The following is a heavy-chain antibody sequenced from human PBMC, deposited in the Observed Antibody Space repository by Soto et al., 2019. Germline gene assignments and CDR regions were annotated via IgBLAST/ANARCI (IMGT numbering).Heavy chain of an antibody. CDR1: GFTLSSYA. V-gene: IGHV3-30*04. J-gene: IGHJ4*02. Sequence: GGSLRLSCAASGFTLSSYAMHWVRQAPGKGLEWVAIISYDGSNKYYADSVKGLFTISRDNSKNTLYLQMNSLRAEDTAVYYCARFRVVPAAIGFDYWGQGTLVTVSS. CDR2: ISYDGSNK. CDR3: ARFRVVPAAIGFDY. D-gene: IGHD2-2*01.